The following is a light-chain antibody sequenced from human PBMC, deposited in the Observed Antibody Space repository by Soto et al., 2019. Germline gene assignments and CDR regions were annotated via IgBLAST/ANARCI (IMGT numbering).Light chain of an antibody. CDR3: QQYYSVPIT. CDR1: QSVLSTSNNKNY. Sequence: ILLTHSPASLAVSLGERATINCRSSQSVLSTSNNKNYLTWYQQKPGQPPKLLIYWASTRESGVPDRFLGSGSETDFTLTISSLQAEDVAVYYCQQYYSVPITFGQGTRLEIK. J-gene: IGKJ5*01. V-gene: IGKV4-1*01. CDR2: WAS.